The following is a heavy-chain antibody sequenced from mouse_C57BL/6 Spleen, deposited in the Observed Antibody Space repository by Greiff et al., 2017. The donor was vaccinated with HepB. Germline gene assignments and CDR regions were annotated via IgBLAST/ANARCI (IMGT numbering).Heavy chain of an antibody. V-gene: IGHV1-69*01. D-gene: IGHD1-1*01. Sequence: QVQLKQPGAELVMPGASVKLSCKATGYTFTSYWMHWVKQRPGQGLEWIGEIDPSDSYTNYNQKFKGKSTLTVDKSSSTAYMQRSSLTSEDSAVYYCARSQGYYYGSSFDYWGQGTTLTVSS. CDR1: GYTFTSYW. J-gene: IGHJ2*01. CDR3: ARSQGYYYGSSFDY. CDR2: IDPSDSYT.